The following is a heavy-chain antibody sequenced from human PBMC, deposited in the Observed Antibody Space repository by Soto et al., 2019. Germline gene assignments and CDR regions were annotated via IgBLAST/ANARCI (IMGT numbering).Heavy chain of an antibody. CDR1: GYTFTTSR. D-gene: IGHD1-26*01. V-gene: IGHV1-18*01. Sequence: QVQLVQSGPEVKKPGASVKVSCEASGYTFTTSRISWVRQAPGQGLEWMGWISTYNGDTNSAQKFQGRVTMTADTSTGTVYMELMSLKSDDTAVYYCARQGSWPYYYYGLDVWGQGTTVTVSS. CDR2: ISTYNGDT. CDR3: ARQGSWPYYYYGLDV. J-gene: IGHJ6*02.